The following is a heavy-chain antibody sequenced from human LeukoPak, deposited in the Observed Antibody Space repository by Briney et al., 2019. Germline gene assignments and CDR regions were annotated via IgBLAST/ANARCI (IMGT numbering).Heavy chain of an antibody. CDR2: IYYSGST. Sequence: SETLSLTCTVSGGSISSSSYYWGWLRQPPGTGLEWIGSIYYSGSTYYNPSLKSRVTLSVYTSKNQFSLKLSSVTAADTAVYYCAREGYSNYGYYYYMDVWGKGTTVTVSS. J-gene: IGHJ6*03. CDR1: GGSISSSSYY. CDR3: AREGYSNYGYYYYMDV. D-gene: IGHD4-11*01. V-gene: IGHV4-39*07.